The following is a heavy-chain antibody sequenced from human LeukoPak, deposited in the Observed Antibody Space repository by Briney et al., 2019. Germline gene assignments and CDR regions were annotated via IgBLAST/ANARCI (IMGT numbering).Heavy chain of an antibody. CDR1: GFTFSSYW. Sequence: GGSLRLSCAASGFTFSSYWMHWVRQAPGKGLVWVSRINSDGSSTSYADSVKGRFTISRDNAKNTLYLQMNSLRAEDTAVYYCAREPYYYDSSGYQGYFDYWGQGTLVTVSS. V-gene: IGHV3-74*01. J-gene: IGHJ4*02. CDR2: INSDGSST. CDR3: AREPYYYDSSGYQGYFDY. D-gene: IGHD3-22*01.